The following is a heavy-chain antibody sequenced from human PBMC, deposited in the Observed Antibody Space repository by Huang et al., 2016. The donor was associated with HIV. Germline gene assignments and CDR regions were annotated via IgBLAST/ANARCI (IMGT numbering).Heavy chain of an antibody. CDR2: INQSGST. V-gene: IGHV4-34*01. CDR3: ARAYYYYDSSGYLHYFDY. Sequence: QVQLQQWGAGLLKPSETLSLTCAVYGGSFSGYYWSWIRQPPGKGLEWIGEINQSGSTNYNPSLKSGVTISVGTSKNQFSLKLSSVTVADTAVYYCARAYYYYDSSGYLHYFDYWGQGTLVTVSS. D-gene: IGHD3-22*01. CDR1: GGSFSGYY. J-gene: IGHJ4*02.